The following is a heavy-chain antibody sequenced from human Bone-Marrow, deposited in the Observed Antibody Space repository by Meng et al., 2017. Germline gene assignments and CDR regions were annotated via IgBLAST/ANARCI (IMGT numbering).Heavy chain of an antibody. V-gene: IGHV3-48*03. CDR1: GFTFSSYE. Sequence: GGSLRLSCAASGFTFSSYEMNWVRQAPGKGLEWVSYISSSGSTIYYADSVKGRFTISRDNAKNSLYLQMNSLRAEDTAVYYCARDSSGYPAAFDIWGQGTTVTVSS. CDR2: ISSSGSTI. J-gene: IGHJ3*02. D-gene: IGHD3-22*01. CDR3: ARDSSGYPAAFDI.